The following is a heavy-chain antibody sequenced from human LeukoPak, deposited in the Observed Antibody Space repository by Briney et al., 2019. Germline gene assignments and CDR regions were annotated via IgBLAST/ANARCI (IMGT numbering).Heavy chain of an antibody. V-gene: IGHV1-2*02. CDR3: ARASDYYDSSGYYYYFDY. J-gene: IGHJ4*02. Sequence: GASVKVSCKASGYTFTSYGISWVRQAPGQGLEWMGWINPNSGGTNYAQKFQGRVTMTRDTSISTAYMELSRLRSDDPAVYYCARASDYYDSSGYYYYFDYWGQGTLVTVSS. CDR2: INPNSGGT. CDR1: GYTFTSYG. D-gene: IGHD3-22*01.